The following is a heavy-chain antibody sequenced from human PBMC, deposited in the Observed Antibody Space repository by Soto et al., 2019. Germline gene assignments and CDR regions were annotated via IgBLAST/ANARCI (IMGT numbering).Heavy chain of an antibody. CDR2: IWYDGSNK. V-gene: IGHV3-33*01. CDR1: GFTFSSYG. J-gene: IGHJ4*02. D-gene: IGHD2-15*01. Sequence: QVQLVESGGGVVQPGRSLRLSCAASGFTFSSYGMHWVRQAPGKGLEWVAVIWYDGSNKYYADSVKGRFTISRDNSKNTLYLQMNSLRAEDTAVYYCARGDCSGGSCYYVDSWGQGTLVTVSS. CDR3: ARGDCSGGSCYYVDS.